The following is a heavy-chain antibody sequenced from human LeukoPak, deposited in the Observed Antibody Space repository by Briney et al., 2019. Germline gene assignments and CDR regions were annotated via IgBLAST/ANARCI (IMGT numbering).Heavy chain of an antibody. D-gene: IGHD6-19*01. CDR2: ISAYNGNT. Sequence: GASVKVSCKASGYTFTSYGISWVRQAPGQGLEWMGWISAYNGNTNYAQKLQGRVTMTTDTSTSTAYMELRSLRSDDTAVYYCARGYSSGWYGGAFDIWGQGTMVTVSS. V-gene: IGHV1-18*01. CDR1: GYTFTSYG. J-gene: IGHJ3*02. CDR3: ARGYSSGWYGGAFDI.